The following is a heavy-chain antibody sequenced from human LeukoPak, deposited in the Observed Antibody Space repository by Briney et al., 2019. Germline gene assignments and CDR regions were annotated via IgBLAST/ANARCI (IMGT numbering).Heavy chain of an antibody. CDR3: AAVPATPHYHYYYGMDV. CDR2: FDPKDDEA. J-gene: IGHJ6*02. CDR1: GYTLTALS. V-gene: IGHV1-24*01. Sequence: ASVKVSFKVSGYTLTALSIHWVRQAPGQGLEWMGGFDPKDDEAIYAQRFQGRVTMTEDTSTDTASMELSRLKSEDTATYYCAAVPATPHYHYYYGMDVWGQGTTVTVSS. D-gene: IGHD2-15*01.